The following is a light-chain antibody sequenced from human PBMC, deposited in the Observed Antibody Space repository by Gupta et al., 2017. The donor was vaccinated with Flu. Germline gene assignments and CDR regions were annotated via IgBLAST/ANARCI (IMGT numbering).Light chain of an antibody. CDR1: ISDVGSYNF. V-gene: IGLV2-23*01. CDR2: ASI. CDR3: CSFAGDSTGWV. J-gene: IGLJ3*02. Sequence: QSALTQPASVSGSPGQSITISCTGTISDVGSYNFVSWFQHHPGKVPKLMIYASIKRPSGVSNRFSGSKSGNTASLTISGLQADDEADYYCCSFAGDSTGWVFGGGTKVTVL.